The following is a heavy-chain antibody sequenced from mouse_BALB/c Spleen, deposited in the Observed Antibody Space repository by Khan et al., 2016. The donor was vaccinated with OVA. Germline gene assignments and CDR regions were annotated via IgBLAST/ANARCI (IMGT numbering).Heavy chain of an antibody. CDR1: GYTYTSYV. J-gene: IGHJ3*01. V-gene: IGHV1S136*01. D-gene: IGHD2-4*01. CDR3: ERWGITTGFAY. Sequence: EVQLQQSGPELVKPGASVKMSCKASGYTYTSYVMHWVKQKPGQGLEWIGYINPYNDGTKYDEKFKGKATLISDKSSSTAYMELSSLTSEDSAVYYCERWGITTGFAYWGQGTLVTVSA. CDR2: INPYNDGT.